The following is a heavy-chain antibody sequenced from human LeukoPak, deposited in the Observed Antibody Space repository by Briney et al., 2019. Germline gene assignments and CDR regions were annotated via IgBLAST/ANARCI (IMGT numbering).Heavy chain of an antibody. V-gene: IGHV6-1*01. CDR1: GDDVSTNSAA. CDR2: TYYKSKWYI. D-gene: IGHD3-10*01. J-gene: IGHJ1*01. Sequence: SQTLSLTCAISGDDVSTNSAAWNWIRQSPSRGLEWLGRTYYKSKWYIDYAVSVKSRMTINPDTSKNQFSLQLNSVTPEDTAVYYCAGSPRTYYYGYSPGDEYFQYWGQGTLVTVSS. CDR3: AGSPRTYYYGYSPGDEYFQY.